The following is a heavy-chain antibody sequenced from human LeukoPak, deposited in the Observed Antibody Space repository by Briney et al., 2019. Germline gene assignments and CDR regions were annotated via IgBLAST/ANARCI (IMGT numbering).Heavy chain of an antibody. Sequence: GGSLRLSCAASGFTFDDYAMHWVRQAPGKGLEWVSAISGSGGRTYYADSVKGRFTISRDNSKNTLYLQMNSLRAEDTAVYYCAKGEEMATLDYWGQGTLVTVSS. J-gene: IGHJ4*02. D-gene: IGHD5-24*01. CDR1: GFTFDDYA. CDR3: AKGEEMATLDY. CDR2: ISGSGGRT. V-gene: IGHV3-23*01.